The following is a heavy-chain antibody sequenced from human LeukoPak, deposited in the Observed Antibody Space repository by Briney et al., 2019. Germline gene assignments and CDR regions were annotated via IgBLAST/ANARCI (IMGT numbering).Heavy chain of an antibody. CDR3: AREGSGSPLYYAPYMDV. D-gene: IGHD3-3*01. J-gene: IGHJ6*03. V-gene: IGHV3-74*01. Sequence: GGSLRLSCVVSGFTFSTYWMHWVRQGPGKGLVWVSRIDSGGSNTLYADSVRGRFTISRDNSKNTLYLQMNSLRAEDTAVYYCAREGSGSPLYYAPYMDVWGKGTTVTVSS. CDR1: GFTFSTYW. CDR2: IDSGGSNT.